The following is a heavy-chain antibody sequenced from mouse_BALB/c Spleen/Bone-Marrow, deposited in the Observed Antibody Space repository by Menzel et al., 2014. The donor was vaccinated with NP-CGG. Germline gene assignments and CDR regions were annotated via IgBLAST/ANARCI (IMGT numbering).Heavy chain of an antibody. V-gene: IGHV5-9-4*01. J-gene: IGHJ3*01. CDR1: GFTFSNYA. CDR2: ISSGRSST. D-gene: IGHD1-1*02. Sequence: EVQVGEPGGGLLKPGLSLKLSCVASGFTFSNYAMSSVRQSLEMRLQWVPEISSGRSSTYYPETVTGRFSISRDNDEKTLYLEMNSLRSKDAAMYYCAREGGGCFSWFAYWGQGTLVTVSA. CDR3: AREGGGCFSWFAY.